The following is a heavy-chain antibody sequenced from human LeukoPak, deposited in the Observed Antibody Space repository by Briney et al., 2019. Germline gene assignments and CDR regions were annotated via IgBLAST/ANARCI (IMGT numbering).Heavy chain of an antibody. Sequence: ASVKVSCKASGYTFRSYGISWVRQAPGQGLEWMGWVSGYNGDTNYVQKVQGRVTMTTDTSTATAYMELRSLRSDDTAVYYCARVGSMAGSYDSSYMDVWGKGTTVTVSS. J-gene: IGHJ6*03. V-gene: IGHV1-18*01. D-gene: IGHD6-19*01. CDR3: ARVGSMAGSYDSSYMDV. CDR2: VSGYNGDT. CDR1: GYTFRSYG.